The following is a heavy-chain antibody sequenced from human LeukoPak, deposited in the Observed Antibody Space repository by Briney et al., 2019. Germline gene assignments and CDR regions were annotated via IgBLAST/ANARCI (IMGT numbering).Heavy chain of an antibody. V-gene: IGHV4-34*01. CDR1: GGSFSGYY. CDR2: INHSGGT. J-gene: IGHJ4*02. D-gene: IGHD3-10*01. CDR3: ASSRWRFGSVDY. Sequence: SETLSLTCAVYGGSFSGYYWSWIRQPPGKGLEWIGEINHSGGTNYNPSLKSRVTISVDTSKNQFSLKLSFVTAADTAVYYCASSRWRFGSVDYWGQGILVTVSS.